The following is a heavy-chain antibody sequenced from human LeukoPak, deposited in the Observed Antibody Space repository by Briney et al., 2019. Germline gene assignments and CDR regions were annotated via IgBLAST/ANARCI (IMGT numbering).Heavy chain of an antibody. D-gene: IGHD1-1*01. V-gene: IGHV3-49*03. CDR2: IRSKAYGEIA. J-gene: IGHJ4*02. CDR3: TRDRGAYNLYDY. Sequence: GGSLRLSCTASGFTFGDYAMSWIRQAPGKGLEWVGFIRSKAYGEIADYAASVKGRFTISRDDSKAIAYLQMNSLKTEDTAVYHCTRDRGAYNLYDYWGQGTLVTVSS. CDR1: GFTFGDYA.